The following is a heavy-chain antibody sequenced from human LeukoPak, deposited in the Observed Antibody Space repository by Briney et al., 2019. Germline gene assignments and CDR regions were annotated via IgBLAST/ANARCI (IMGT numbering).Heavy chain of an antibody. CDR1: GFPFSSSG. Sequence: GGSLRLSCAASGFPFSSSGMHWVRQAPGKGLEWVTFIHADGNSKYYADSVEGRFTVSRDSPTNTLSLQMNSLRVEDTAVYYCARSLTAREYFQHWGQGTLVTVSS. CDR3: ARSLTAREYFQH. D-gene: IGHD6-6*01. J-gene: IGHJ1*01. CDR2: IHADGNSK. V-gene: IGHV3-30*02.